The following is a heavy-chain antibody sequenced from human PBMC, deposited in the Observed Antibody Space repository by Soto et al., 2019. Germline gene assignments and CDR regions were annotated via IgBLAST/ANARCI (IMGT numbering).Heavy chain of an antibody. CDR3: ARDRGQIDY. CDR2: ISPSDGDT. CDR1: GYTFTSQR. Sequence: QVQLVQPGPDVKKPGASVKVSCKASGYTFTSQRINWVRQAPGQGLEWMGWISPSDGDTNYAQKLQGRMTMTTDTSMTTAYLELRGLRSDDTAVYYCARDRGQIDYWGQGTLVTVSS. V-gene: IGHV1-18*01. J-gene: IGHJ4*02.